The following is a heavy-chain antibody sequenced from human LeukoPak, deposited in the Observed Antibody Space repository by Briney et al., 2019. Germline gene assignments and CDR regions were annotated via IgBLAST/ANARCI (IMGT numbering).Heavy chain of an antibody. CDR3: ARGRGTSGSNRDFYYYYYMDV. J-gene: IGHJ6*03. CDR2: ISSNGGST. Sequence: GGSLRLSCAASGFTFSSYAMHWVRQAPGKGLEYVSAISSNGGSTYYANSVKGRFTISRDNSKNTLYLQMGSLRHDDLAVYYCARGRGTSGSNRDFYYYYYMDVWGKGTTVTVSS. V-gene: IGHV3-64*01. CDR1: GFTFSSYA. D-gene: IGHD2-15*01.